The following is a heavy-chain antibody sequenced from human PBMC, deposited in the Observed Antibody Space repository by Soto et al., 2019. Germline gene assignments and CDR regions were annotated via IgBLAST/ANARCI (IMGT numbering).Heavy chain of an antibody. CDR2: IIPIFGTA. Sequence: QVQLVQSGAEVKKPGSSVKVSCKASGGTFSSYAISWVRQAPGQGLEWMGGIIPIFGTANYAQKFQGRVTITADESTSTAYMELSSLRSEDTAVYYCASSGYCSGGSCSPFDYWGQGTLVTVSS. J-gene: IGHJ4*02. CDR1: GGTFSSYA. D-gene: IGHD2-15*01. V-gene: IGHV1-69*01. CDR3: ASSGYCSGGSCSPFDY.